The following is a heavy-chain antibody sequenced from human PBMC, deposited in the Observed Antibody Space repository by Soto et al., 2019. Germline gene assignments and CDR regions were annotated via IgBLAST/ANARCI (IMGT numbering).Heavy chain of an antibody. V-gene: IGHV4-34*01. D-gene: IGHD6-6*01. CDR2: ISQSGNT. CDR1: SGSFSGYY. Sequence: KPSETLSLTCSIYSGSFSGYYWSWIRQPPGKGLEWIGEISQSGNTNYSPSLKSRVSISIDTSKKQFSLNLASVSAADTAVYSCARAPKVSGSSQTRPDFWGQGTLVTVSS. CDR3: ARAPKVSGSSQTRPDF. J-gene: IGHJ4*02.